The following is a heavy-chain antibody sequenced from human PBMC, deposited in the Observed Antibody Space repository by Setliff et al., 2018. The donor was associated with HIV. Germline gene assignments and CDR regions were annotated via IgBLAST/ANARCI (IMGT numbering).Heavy chain of an antibody. V-gene: IGHV4-4*02. CDR1: GGSISSSNW. J-gene: IGHJ4*02. D-gene: IGHD3-22*01. CDR2: IYHGGST. Sequence: SETCLTCAVSGGSISSSNWWSWVRQPPGKGLEWIGEIYHGGSTNYNPSLKSRVTISVDKSKNQFSLKLASVTAADTAVYYCASGEPYYYDSTGYSGNYFGYWGQGTLVTVSS. CDR3: ASGEPYYYDSTGYSGNYFGY.